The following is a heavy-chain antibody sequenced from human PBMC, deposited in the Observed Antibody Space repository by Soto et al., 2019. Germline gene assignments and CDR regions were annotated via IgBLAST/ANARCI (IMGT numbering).Heavy chain of an antibody. Sequence: GASVKVSCKASGYTFTSYYMHWVRQAPGQGLEWMGIINPSGGSTSYAQKFQGRVTMTRDTSTSTVYMELSSLGSEDTAVYYCARDYCSGGSCYSWAFDIWGQGTMVTVSS. CDR1: GYTFTSYY. V-gene: IGHV1-46*01. D-gene: IGHD2-15*01. CDR2: INPSGGST. CDR3: ARDYCSGGSCYSWAFDI. J-gene: IGHJ3*02.